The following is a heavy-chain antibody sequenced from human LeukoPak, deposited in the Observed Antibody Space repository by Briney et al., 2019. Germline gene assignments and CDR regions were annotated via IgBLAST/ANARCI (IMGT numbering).Heavy chain of an antibody. V-gene: IGHV3-23*01. CDR2: ISGSGGRT. D-gene: IGHD3-3*01. Sequence: PGGSLRLSCAASGFTFSSYAMSWVRQAPGKGLEWVSAISGSGGRTYYADSVKGRFTISRDNSKNTLYLQMNSLRAEDTAVYYCAKALGDFWSGSLGYYYYMDVWGKGTTVTVSS. J-gene: IGHJ6*03. CDR3: AKALGDFWSGSLGYYYYMDV. CDR1: GFTFSSYA.